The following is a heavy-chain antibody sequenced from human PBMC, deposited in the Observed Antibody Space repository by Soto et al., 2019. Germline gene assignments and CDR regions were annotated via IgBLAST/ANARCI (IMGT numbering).Heavy chain of an antibody. CDR1: GFTFDDYA. CDR3: AKDYDFWSGCFDY. D-gene: IGHD3-3*01. V-gene: IGHV3-9*01. J-gene: IGHJ4*02. CDR2: ISWNSGTI. Sequence: EVQLVESGGGLVQPGRSLRLSCAASGFTFDDYAMHWVRPAPGKGLEWVSGISWNSGTIGYAASVRGRFTISRDNAKTSLYLQMNSLRAEDTALYYCAKDYDFWSGCFDYWGQGTLVTGSS.